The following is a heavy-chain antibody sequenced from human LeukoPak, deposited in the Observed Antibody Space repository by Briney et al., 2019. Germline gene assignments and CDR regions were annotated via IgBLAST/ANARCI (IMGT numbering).Heavy chain of an antibody. V-gene: IGHV4-4*07. CDR1: GGSFSGYY. CDR2: IYTSGST. J-gene: IGHJ4*02. D-gene: IGHD3-10*01. CDR3: ARDSKAPGYFDY. Sequence: KTSETLSLTCAVYGGSFSGYYWSWIRQPAGKGLEWIGRIYTSGSTNYNPSLKSRVTISVDTSKNQFSLKLSSVTAADTAVYYCARDSKAPGYFDYWGQGTLVTVSS.